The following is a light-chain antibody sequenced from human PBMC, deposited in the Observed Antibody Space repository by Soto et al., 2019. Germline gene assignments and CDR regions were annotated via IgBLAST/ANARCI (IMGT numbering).Light chain of an antibody. Sequence: DIQMTQSPSTLSASVGDRVTITCRASQSISTRLAWYQQKPGKAPKLLIHKASSLQSGVPSRFSGSGSGTDFTLTISSLHPDDFATYYCQQYNSYPLTFGGGTKVDIK. CDR1: QSISTR. J-gene: IGKJ4*01. CDR3: QQYNSYPLT. CDR2: KAS. V-gene: IGKV1-5*03.